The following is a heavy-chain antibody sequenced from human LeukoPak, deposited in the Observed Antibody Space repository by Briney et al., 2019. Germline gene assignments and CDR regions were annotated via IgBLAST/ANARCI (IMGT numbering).Heavy chain of an antibody. Sequence: ASVKVSCKASGYTFSGEYMHWVRRAPGQGLEWMGRNNPKSGGTNYAQEFQGRVTMTSDTSISTLYMEVSRLKPDDTAVYYCVRGLPGGFDLWGRGTQVTVSS. V-gene: IGHV1-2*06. CDR3: VRGLPGGFDL. J-gene: IGHJ2*01. CDR1: GYTFSGEY. CDR2: NNPKSGGT.